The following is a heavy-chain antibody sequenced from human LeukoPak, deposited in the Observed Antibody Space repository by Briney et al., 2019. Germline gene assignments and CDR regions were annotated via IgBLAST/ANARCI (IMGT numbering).Heavy chain of an antibody. J-gene: IGHJ4*02. CDR2: IDAGNGNT. Sequence: GASVKVSCKASGYSFTFYAIHWVRQAPGQRLEWMGWIDAGNGNTKYSEEFQGRVTITRDTSASTAYMELRSLRSDDTAVYYCARDLGASTVIFFDYWGQGILVTVSS. CDR3: ARDLGASTVIFFDY. V-gene: IGHV1-3*01. CDR1: GYSFTFYA. D-gene: IGHD4-17*01.